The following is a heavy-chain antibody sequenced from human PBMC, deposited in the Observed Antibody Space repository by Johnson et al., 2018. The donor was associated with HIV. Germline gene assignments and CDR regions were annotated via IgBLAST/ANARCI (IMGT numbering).Heavy chain of an antibody. J-gene: IGHJ3*02. V-gene: IGHV3-20*04. Sequence: VPLVESGGGVIRPGGSLRLSCATSGFTFDDYGMSWVRQAPGKGLEWVSGINWNGGNTAFADAVKGRFNVSRDNAKNSLYLQMNSLIAEDTDMYYCARGWVGATLRAFDIWGQGTMVTVSS. D-gene: IGHD1-26*01. CDR2: INWNGGNT. CDR1: GFTFDDYG. CDR3: ARGWVGATLRAFDI.